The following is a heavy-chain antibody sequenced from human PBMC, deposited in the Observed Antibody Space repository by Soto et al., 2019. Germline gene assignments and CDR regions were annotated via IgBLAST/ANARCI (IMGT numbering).Heavy chain of an antibody. CDR1: GFTFSSYA. J-gene: IGHJ1*01. CDR2: ISGSGGST. V-gene: IGHV3-23*01. D-gene: IGHD3-22*01. Sequence: PGGALRLSCAASGFTFSSYAKSWVRQAPEKGQEWVSAISGSGGSTYYADSVKGRITISRDNSKNTQYLQMNSMRAEDTAVYYFSMVIYHDSSGYWPLWGQGTLVT. CDR3: SMVIYHDSSGYWPL.